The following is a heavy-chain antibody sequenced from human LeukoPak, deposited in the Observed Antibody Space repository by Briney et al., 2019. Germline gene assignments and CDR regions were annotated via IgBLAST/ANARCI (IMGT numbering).Heavy chain of an antibody. D-gene: IGHD3-10*01. CDR3: AKFEFGF. Sequence: GGSLRLSCATSGFSFSSYAMGWVRQAPGKGLEWVSAMSSSDDGRYYAASVRGRFTISRDTSRSTLYLQMNSLRDEDTAVYYCAKFEFGFWGQGTLVTVSS. CDR1: GFSFSSYA. CDR2: MSSSDDGR. J-gene: IGHJ4*02. V-gene: IGHV3-23*01.